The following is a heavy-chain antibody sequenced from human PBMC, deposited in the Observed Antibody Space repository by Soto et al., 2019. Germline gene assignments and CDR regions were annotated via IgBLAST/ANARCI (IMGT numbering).Heavy chain of an antibody. CDR3: AGAVHGSAWYSVLYFDL. CDR1: GLTFGKYA. Sequence: GGSLRLSCAASGLTFGKYAMGWVRQAPGKGLYWVSAISANTESTYYADSVKGRFTISSDNSKNTLFLQMNSLRADDTAVYYCAGAVHGSAWYSVLYFDLWGPGTLVTVSS. V-gene: IGHV3-23*01. CDR2: ISANTEST. D-gene: IGHD6-19*01. J-gene: IGHJ2*01.